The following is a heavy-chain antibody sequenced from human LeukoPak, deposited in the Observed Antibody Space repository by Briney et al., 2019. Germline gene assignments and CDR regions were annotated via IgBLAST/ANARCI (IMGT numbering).Heavy chain of an antibody. Sequence: GGSLRLSCAASGFTLSTYAMSWVRQTPGKGLEWVAATSSSDAGTYHADSVRGRFTISRDNSKNTLYLQMNSLRAEDTAVYYCAKSGSPHRKYPGYYGDFHPNDYWGQGTLVTVSS. V-gene: IGHV3-23*01. CDR3: AKSGSPHRKYPGYYGDFHPNDY. D-gene: IGHD4-17*01. CDR2: TSSSDAGT. J-gene: IGHJ4*02. CDR1: GFTLSTYA.